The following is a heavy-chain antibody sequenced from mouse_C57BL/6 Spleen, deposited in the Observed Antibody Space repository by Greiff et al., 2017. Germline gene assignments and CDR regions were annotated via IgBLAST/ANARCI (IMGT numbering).Heavy chain of an antibody. CDR3: ARLSYYYFDY. CDR1: GYAFSSSW. Sequence: VKLMESGPELVKPGASVKISCKASGYAFSSSWMNWVKQRPGKGLEWIGRLYPGDGDTNYNGKFKGKATLTADKSSSTAYMQLSSLTSEDSAVYFCARLSYYYFDYWGQGTTLTVSS. J-gene: IGHJ2*01. CDR2: LYPGDGDT. D-gene: IGHD1-1*01. V-gene: IGHV1-82*01.